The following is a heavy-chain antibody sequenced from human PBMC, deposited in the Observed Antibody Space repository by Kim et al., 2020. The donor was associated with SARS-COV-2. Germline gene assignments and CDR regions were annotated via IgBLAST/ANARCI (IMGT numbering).Heavy chain of an antibody. Sequence: SVKGRFTISRDNSKNTLYLQMNSLRAEDTAVYYCARAYCSSTSCYDAFDIWGQGTMVTVSS. D-gene: IGHD2-2*01. CDR3: ARAYCSSTSCYDAFDI. J-gene: IGHJ3*02. V-gene: IGHV3-30*01.